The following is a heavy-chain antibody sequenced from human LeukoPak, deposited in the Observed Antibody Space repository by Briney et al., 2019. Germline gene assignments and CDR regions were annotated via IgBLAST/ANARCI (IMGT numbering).Heavy chain of an antibody. CDR2: ISSSSSTI. CDR1: GFTFSSYS. V-gene: IGHV3-48*02. J-gene: IGHJ4*02. D-gene: IGHD6-13*01. CDR3: ARGLTDSSGWYQLDY. Sequence: GGSLRLSCAASGFTFSSYSMNWVRQAPGKGLEWVSYISSSSSTIYYADSVKGRFTISRDNAKNSLYLQMNSLRDEDTAVYYCARGLTDSSGWYQLDYWGQGTLVTVSS.